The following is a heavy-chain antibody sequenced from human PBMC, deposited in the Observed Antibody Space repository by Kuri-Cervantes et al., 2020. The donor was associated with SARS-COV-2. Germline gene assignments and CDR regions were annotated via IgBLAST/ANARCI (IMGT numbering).Heavy chain of an antibody. CDR2: ISGSGGST. CDR3: ANLQWLLIDDAFDI. CDR1: GFKFSRTD. J-gene: IGHJ3*02. D-gene: IGHD3-22*01. Sequence: LSLTCAASGFKFSRTDMHWVRQAPGKGLEWVSAISGSGGSTYYADSVKGRFTISRDNSKNTLYLQMNSLRAEDTAVYYCANLQWLLIDDAFDIWGQGTMVTVSS. V-gene: IGHV3-23*01.